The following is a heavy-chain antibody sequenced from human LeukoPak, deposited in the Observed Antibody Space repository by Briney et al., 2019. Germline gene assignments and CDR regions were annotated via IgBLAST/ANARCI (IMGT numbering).Heavy chain of an antibody. D-gene: IGHD4-23*01. Sequence: GGSLRLSCAASGFTFSSYAMSWVRQAPGKGLEWVSAISGSGGSTYYADSVKGRFTISRDNSKNTLYLQMNSLRAEDTAVYYCAKVNLSPTTVVMEHFDYWGQGTLVTVSS. CDR3: AKVNLSPTTVVMEHFDY. CDR1: GFTFSSYA. V-gene: IGHV3-23*01. CDR2: ISGSGGST. J-gene: IGHJ4*02.